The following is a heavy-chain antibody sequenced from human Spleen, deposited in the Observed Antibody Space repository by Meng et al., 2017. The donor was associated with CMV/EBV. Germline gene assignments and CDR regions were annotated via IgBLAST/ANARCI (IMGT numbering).Heavy chain of an antibody. J-gene: IGHJ4*02. CDR2: SSGIDDTV. V-gene: IGHV3-11*01. CDR1: GFTFGDYA. D-gene: IGHD3-3*01. CDR3: ARAKRDYDFWSGVWYYFDF. Sequence: GESLKIACTASGFTFGDYAMSWVRQAPGKGLEWVSHSSGIDDTVYYADSVKGRFTVSRDNTKNSLYMEMNSLGAEDTAVYYCARAKRDYDFWSGVWYYFDFWGQGMMVTVSS.